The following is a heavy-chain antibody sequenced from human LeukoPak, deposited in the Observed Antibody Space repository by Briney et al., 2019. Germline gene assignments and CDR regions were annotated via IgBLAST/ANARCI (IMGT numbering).Heavy chain of an antibody. J-gene: IGHJ4*02. CDR2: ISGSGGST. CDR1: GFTFSSYA. CDR3: AKGVRWNCSGGSCYFDD. V-gene: IGHV3-23*01. D-gene: IGHD2-15*01. Sequence: GGSLRLSCAACGFTFSSYAVSWVRQAPGKGLEGVSAISGSGGSTYYADSVKGRFTISRDNSKNTLYLQMNSLRAEDTAVYYCAKGVRWNCSGGSCYFDDWSQGTLVTVSS.